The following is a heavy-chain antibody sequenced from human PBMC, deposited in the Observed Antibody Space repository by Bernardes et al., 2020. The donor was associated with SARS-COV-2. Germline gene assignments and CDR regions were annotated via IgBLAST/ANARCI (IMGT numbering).Heavy chain of an antibody. CDR1: GGTIRDSY. D-gene: IGHD6-19*01. J-gene: IGHJ4*02. CDR2: IYSSGST. V-gene: IGHV4-59*01. Sequence: SETLSLTCTLSGGTIRDSYWTWIRLAPGRGLEWIGYIYSSGSTNYNPSLKSRVTMSVDTSKNQFSLKLSSVTAADSAVYYCAREQWLVRYFDYWGQGNLVTVSS. CDR3: AREQWLVRYFDY.